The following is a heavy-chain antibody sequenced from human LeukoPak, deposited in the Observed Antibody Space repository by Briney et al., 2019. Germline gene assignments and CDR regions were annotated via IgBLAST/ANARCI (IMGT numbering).Heavy chain of an antibody. Sequence: GGSLRLSCAASGFTFNKYAMSWVRQAPGKGLEWVSAIIGSGESTYYADSVKGRFTISRDNSKNTLYLQMNSLKTEDTAVYYCTRDYGSYYYDSSGYYFSDYWGQGTLVTVSS. CDR3: TRDYGSYYYDSSGYYFSDY. J-gene: IGHJ4*02. CDR2: IIGSGEST. D-gene: IGHD3-22*01. CDR1: GFTFNKYA. V-gene: IGHV3-23*01.